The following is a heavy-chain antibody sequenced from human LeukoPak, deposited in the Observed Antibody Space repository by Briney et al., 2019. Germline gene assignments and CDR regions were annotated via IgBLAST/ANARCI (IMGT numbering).Heavy chain of an antibody. CDR2: IYTSRST. CDR1: GYSISSGYY. V-gene: IGHV4-38-2*01. CDR3: ARRGPLSADAFDI. J-gene: IGHJ3*02. D-gene: IGHD2-2*01. Sequence: SSETLSLTCAVSGYSISSGYYWGWIRQPPGKGLEWIGRIYTSRSTNYSPSLKSRVTISVDTSKNQFSLKLSSVTAADTAVYYCARRGPLSADAFDIWGQGTMVTVSS.